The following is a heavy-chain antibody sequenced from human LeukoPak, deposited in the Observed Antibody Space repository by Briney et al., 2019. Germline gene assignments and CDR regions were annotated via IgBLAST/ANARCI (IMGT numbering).Heavy chain of an antibody. V-gene: IGHV4-4*07. CDR3: ARHALVVVVAAYWFDP. CDR1: GGSISNYY. Sequence: SETLSLTSTVSGGSISNYYWNWIRQPAGKGLEWIGHIYASGSTNYNPSLKSRVTMSVDTSKNQFSLKLSSVTAADTAVYYCARHALVVVVAAYWFDPWGQGTLVTVSS. CDR2: IYASGST. D-gene: IGHD2-15*01. J-gene: IGHJ5*02.